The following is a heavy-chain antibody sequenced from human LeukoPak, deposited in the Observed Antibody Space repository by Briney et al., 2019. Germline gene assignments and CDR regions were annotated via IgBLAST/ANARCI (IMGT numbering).Heavy chain of an antibody. CDR1: GFTFSSYS. D-gene: IGHD5-18*01. Sequence: PGGSLRLSCAASGFTFSSYSMNWVRQAPGKGLEWVGFIRSKGYGGTTEYAASVKGRFTISRDDFKSVAYLQMNSLITEDTAVYYCTRDVRHSYGPPSDYWGQGTLVIVSS. V-gene: IGHV3-49*04. CDR3: TRDVRHSYGPPSDY. J-gene: IGHJ4*02. CDR2: IRSKGYGGTT.